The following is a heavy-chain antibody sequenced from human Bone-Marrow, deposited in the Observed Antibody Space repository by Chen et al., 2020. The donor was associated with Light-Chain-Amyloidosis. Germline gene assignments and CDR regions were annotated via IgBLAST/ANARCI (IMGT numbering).Heavy chain of an antibody. V-gene: IGHV4-34*02. CDR3: VGQGYYSYSMDV. Sequence: QVRLQQWGAGLLKPSETLSLTCAVYGGSFTSGYYWNWIRQSPQKGLEWIGYIYYSGIANYNASLKRRVTVSLDTSKHQFSRRLNSVTAADTAVYYCVGQGYYSYSMDVWGQGTTVIVSS. CDR1: GGSFTSGYY. CDR2: IYYSGIA. J-gene: IGHJ6*02.